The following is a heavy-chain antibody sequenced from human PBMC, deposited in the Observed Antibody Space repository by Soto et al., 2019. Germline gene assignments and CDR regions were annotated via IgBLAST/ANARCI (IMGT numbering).Heavy chain of an antibody. CDR1: GFTFSTYA. D-gene: IGHD3-3*01. Sequence: GGSLRLSCSASGFTFSTYAMHWVRQAPGKGLEYIAGISSNGRTTSYKDSVKGRFTISRDNSESTLYLQMSSLRLDDTAVYFSVKARIAKAPIGMYYCFDTWGQGTRVTVSS. V-gene: IGHV3-64D*06. CDR2: ISSNGRTT. CDR3: VKARIAKAPIGMYYCFDT. J-gene: IGHJ5*02.